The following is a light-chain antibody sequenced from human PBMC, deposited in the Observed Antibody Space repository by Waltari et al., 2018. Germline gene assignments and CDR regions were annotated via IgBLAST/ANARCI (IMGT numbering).Light chain of an antibody. V-gene: IGKV3-20*01. CDR2: DAS. CDR3: QQFDRSPPVT. Sequence: EIVFTQSPGTLSLSPGETANLSCRASQSIRLAWYQQKPGQAPILLIHDASKRATGIPDRFSGSGSGTDFTLTISRLEPEDFAMYYCQQFDRSPPVTFGGGTKVEIK. J-gene: IGKJ4*01. CDR1: QSIR.